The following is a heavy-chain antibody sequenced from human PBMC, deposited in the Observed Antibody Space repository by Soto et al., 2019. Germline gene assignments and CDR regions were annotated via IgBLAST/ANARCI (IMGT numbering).Heavy chain of an antibody. CDR2: FDREVGEA. V-gene: IGHV1-24*01. J-gene: IGHJ6*02. CDR3: ATDLLLHGMDI. CDR1: GYSLSRLS. Sequence: QVQLVQSGAEVKKPGASVKVSCKASGYSLSRLSVHWVRQAPGKGLEWMGVFDREVGEAIYAQKFQDRVTMTADTSTDTAYMDLNSVRSDDTAVYYCATDLLLHGMDIWGQGTTVTVSS.